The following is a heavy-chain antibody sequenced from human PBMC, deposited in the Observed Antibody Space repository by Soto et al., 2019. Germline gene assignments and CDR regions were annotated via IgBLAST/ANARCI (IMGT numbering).Heavy chain of an antibody. V-gene: IGHV4-30-2*01. CDR3: ARDQLEGNWFAH. Sequence: QLQLQESGSGLVRPSQTLSLTCAVSGGSISSGGYSWNWIRQPPGKGLQWIGYIYHSGSTLYNPSLKSRVTISVDNSKNQYSLKLSSVTAADTAVYYCARDQLEGNWFAHWGEGTLVAVSS. J-gene: IGHJ5*02. CDR1: GGSISSGGYS. D-gene: IGHD1-1*01. CDR2: IYHSGST.